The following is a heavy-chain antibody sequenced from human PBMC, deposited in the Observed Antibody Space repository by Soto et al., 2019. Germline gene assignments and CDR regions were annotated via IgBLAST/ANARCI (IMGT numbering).Heavy chain of an antibody. CDR2: IYYSGST. D-gene: IGHD6-13*01. J-gene: IGHJ6*02. Sequence: QVQLQESGPGLVKPSQTLSLTCTVSGGSISSGGYYWRWLRQHPGKGLEWIGYIYYSGSTYYNPSLKRRATISVDTSKNQFSLKLSSVTAADTAVYYSARDLGRYSSSWYGVDYYGMDVWGQGTTVTVSS. CDR1: GGSISSGGYY. CDR3: ARDLGRYSSSWYGVDYYGMDV. V-gene: IGHV4-31*03.